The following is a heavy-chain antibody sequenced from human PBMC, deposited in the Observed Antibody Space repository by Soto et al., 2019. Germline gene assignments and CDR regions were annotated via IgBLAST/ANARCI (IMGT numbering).Heavy chain of an antibody. Sequence: GGSLRLSCAASGFTFSSYAMHWVRQAPGKGLEWVAVISYDGSNKYYADSVKGRFTISRDNSKNTLYLQMNSLRAEDTAVYYCASDITIGYYFDYWGQGTLVTVSS. D-gene: IGHD3-10*01. CDR1: GFTFSSYA. J-gene: IGHJ4*02. CDR3: ASDITIGYYFDY. CDR2: ISYDGSNK. V-gene: IGHV3-30-3*01.